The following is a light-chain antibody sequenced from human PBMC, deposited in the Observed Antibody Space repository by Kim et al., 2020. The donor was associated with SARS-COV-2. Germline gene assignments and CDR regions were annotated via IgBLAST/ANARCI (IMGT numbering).Light chain of an antibody. CDR2: KAS. V-gene: IGKV1-5*03. CDR3: QQYNTYPWT. J-gene: IGKJ1*01. CDR1: QSISSW. Sequence: ASVGDRGTITCRASQSISSWLAWYQQKPGKAPDLLIYKASSLESGVPSRFSGSASGTEFTLTISSLQPDDFATYYCQQYNTYPWTFGQGTKVDIK.